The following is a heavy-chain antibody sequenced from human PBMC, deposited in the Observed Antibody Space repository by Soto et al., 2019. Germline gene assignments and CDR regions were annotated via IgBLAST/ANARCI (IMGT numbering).Heavy chain of an antibody. Sequence: QVQLVESGGGVVQPGRSLRLSCAASGFTFSSYARHWVRQAPGKGLEWVAVISYDGSNKYYADSVKGRFTTSRDNSKNTLYLQMNSLRAEDTAVYYCARGGGWLRSYYHYYGMDVWGQGTTVTVSS. CDR2: ISYDGSNK. V-gene: IGHV3-30-3*01. CDR3: ARGGGWLRSYYHYYGMDV. CDR1: GFTFSSYA. J-gene: IGHJ6*02. D-gene: IGHD5-12*01.